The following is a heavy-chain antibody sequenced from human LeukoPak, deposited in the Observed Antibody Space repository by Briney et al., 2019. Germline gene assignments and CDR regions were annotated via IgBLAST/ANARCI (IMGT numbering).Heavy chain of an antibody. CDR1: GFTFSSYE. J-gene: IGHJ3*02. V-gene: IGHV3-48*03. Sequence: GGSLRLSCAASGFTFSSYEMNWVRQAPGKGLEWVSYISSSGSIIYYADSVKGRFTTSRDNAKNSLYLQMNSLRAEDTAIYYCASDAGPRGAYDAFDIWGQGTMVTVSS. CDR3: ASDAGPRGAYDAFDI. CDR2: ISSSGSII. D-gene: IGHD3-10*01.